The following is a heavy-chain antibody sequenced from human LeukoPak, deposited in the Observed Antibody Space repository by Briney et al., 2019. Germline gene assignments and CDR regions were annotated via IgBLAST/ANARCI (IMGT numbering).Heavy chain of an antibody. V-gene: IGHV3-7*03. J-gene: IGHJ6*02. D-gene: IGHD3-16*01. CDR3: ARGGGLDV. Sequence: GGSLRLSCAASGFTFSNYAMSWARQAPGKGLEWVASINHNGNVNYYVDSVKGRFTISRDNAKNSLYLQMSNLRAEDTAVYFCARGGGLDVWGQGATVTVSS. CDR1: GFTFSNYA. CDR2: INHNGNVN.